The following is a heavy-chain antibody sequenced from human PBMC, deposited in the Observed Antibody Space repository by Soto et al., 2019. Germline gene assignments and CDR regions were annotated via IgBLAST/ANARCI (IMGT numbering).Heavy chain of an antibody. J-gene: IGHJ6*02. V-gene: IGHV1-3*01. CDR2: INAGNGNT. CDR1: GDTFTSYA. Sequence: ASVKVSCKASGDTFTSYAMHWVRQAPGQRLEWMGWINAGNGNTKYSQKFQGRVTITRDTSASTAYMELSSLRSEDTAVYYCARVRYFDWLLDGMDVWGQGTTVTVSS. D-gene: IGHD3-9*01. CDR3: ARVRYFDWLLDGMDV.